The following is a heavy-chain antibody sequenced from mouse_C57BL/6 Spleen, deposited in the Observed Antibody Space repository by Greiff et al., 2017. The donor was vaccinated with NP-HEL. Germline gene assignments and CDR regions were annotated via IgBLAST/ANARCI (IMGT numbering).Heavy chain of an antibody. CDR2: LSSGSSTI. Sequence: EVKLVESGGGLVKPGGSLKLSCAASGFTFSDYGMHWVRQAPEQGLEWVAYLSSGSSTIYYADTVKGRFTISRDNAKNTLFLQMTSLRSEDTAMYYCARGSNYVNYAMDYWGQGTSVTVSS. CDR3: ARGSNYVNYAMDY. CDR1: GFTFSDYG. J-gene: IGHJ4*01. V-gene: IGHV5-17*01. D-gene: IGHD2-5*01.